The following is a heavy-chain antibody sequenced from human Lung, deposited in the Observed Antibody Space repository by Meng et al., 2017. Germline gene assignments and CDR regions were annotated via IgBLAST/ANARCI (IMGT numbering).Heavy chain of an antibody. CDR1: GGSFSDYY. CDR2: INHSGST. V-gene: IGHV4-34*01. CDR3: ARGPTTMAHAFDY. Sequence: QVQLQQWGAGLLKPSEPLSLTCVASGGSFSDYYWSWIRQPPGKGLEWLGEINHSGSTNYNPALESRATISVDTSQNNLSLKLSSVTAADSAVYYCARGPTTMAHAFDYWGQGTLVTVSS. D-gene: IGHD4-11*01. J-gene: IGHJ4*02.